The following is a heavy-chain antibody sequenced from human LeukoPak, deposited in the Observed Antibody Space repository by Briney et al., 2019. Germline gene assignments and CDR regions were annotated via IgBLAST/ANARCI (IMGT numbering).Heavy chain of an antibody. D-gene: IGHD3-22*01. J-gene: IGHJ4*02. CDR1: GFTFSGYS. CDR3: AKDWGQTYYYDSSGYYSGP. CDR2: ITSSSGTI. V-gene: IGHV3-48*01. Sequence: GGSLRLSCAASGFTFSGYSMNWVRQAPGKGLEWLSYITSSSGTIYYADSVKGRFTISRDNAKNSLYLQMNSLRAEDTAVYYCAKDWGQTYYYDSSGYYSGPWGQGTLVTVSS.